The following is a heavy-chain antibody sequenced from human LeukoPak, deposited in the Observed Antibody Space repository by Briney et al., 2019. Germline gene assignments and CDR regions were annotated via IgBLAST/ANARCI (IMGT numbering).Heavy chain of an antibody. J-gene: IGHJ1*01. V-gene: IGHV3-7*01. Sequence: GGSLRLSCAASGFVFNSHYMSWVRQAPGKGLEWVATIRQDGGATYSVDSVKGRFTLSRDNANNALYLQMNNLGAEDTAVYYCARENWEKYDDFWSGYLTDWGQGTLVTVSS. D-gene: IGHD3-3*01. CDR2: IRQDGGAT. CDR3: ARENWEKYDDFWSGYLTD. CDR1: GFVFNSHY.